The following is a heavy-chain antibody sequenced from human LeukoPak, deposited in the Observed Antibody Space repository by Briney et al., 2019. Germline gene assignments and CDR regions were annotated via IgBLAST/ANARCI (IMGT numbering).Heavy chain of an antibody. D-gene: IGHD5-12*01. V-gene: IGHV3-33*08. Sequence: GGSLRLSCAASGFTFSSYGMHWVRQAPGKGLEWVAVISYDGSNKYYADSVKGRFTISRDNSKNSLYLQMNSLRAEDTAVYYCARDRGYSGYDPSHFDYWGQGTLVTVSS. J-gene: IGHJ4*02. CDR2: ISYDGSNK. CDR3: ARDRGYSGYDPSHFDY. CDR1: GFTFSSYG.